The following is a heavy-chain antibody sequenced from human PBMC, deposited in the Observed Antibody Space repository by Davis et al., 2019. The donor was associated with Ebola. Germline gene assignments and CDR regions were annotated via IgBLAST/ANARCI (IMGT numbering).Heavy chain of an antibody. J-gene: IGHJ4*02. CDR3: AILYRNYFDY. V-gene: IGHV4-34*01. CDR2: INHSGST. Sequence: PSETLSLTCTVSGGSISSHYWSWIRQPPGKGLEWIGEINHSGSTNYNPSLKSRVTISVDTSKNQFSLKLSSVTAADTAVYYCAILYRNYFDYWGQGTLVTVSS. CDR1: GGSISSHY. D-gene: IGHD2-15*01.